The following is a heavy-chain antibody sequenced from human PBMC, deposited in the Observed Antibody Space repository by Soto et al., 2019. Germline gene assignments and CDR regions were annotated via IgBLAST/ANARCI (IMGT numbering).Heavy chain of an antibody. D-gene: IGHD4-17*01. V-gene: IGHV3-30*18. Sequence: GVLLRHSCAAAGFTFSSYGMHWVRQAPGKGLEWVAVISYDGSNKYYADSVKGRFTISRDNSKNTLYLQMNSLRAEDTAVYYCAKVRVYVDYPDYFDYWGQGTLVTVSS. CDR1: GFTFSSYG. CDR2: ISYDGSNK. J-gene: IGHJ4*02. CDR3: AKVRVYVDYPDYFDY.